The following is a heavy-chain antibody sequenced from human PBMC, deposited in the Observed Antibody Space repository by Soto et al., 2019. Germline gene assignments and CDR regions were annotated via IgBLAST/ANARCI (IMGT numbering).Heavy chain of an antibody. D-gene: IGHD3-22*01. CDR3: ARGNTHGYYYVDV. J-gene: IGHJ6*03. CDR1: GGSISSYY. Sequence: QVQLQESGPGLVKPSETLSLTCAVSGGSISSYYWTWIRQPPGKGLEWIGYFYYSGLTNYNPSLKSRVTISLNTSKNQFSLRLSSVTAADTAVYFCARGNTHGYYYVDVWGRGTTVTVSS. CDR2: FYYSGLT. V-gene: IGHV4-59*08.